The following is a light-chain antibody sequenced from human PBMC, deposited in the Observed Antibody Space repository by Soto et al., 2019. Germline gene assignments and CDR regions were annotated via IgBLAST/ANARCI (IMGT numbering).Light chain of an antibody. CDR3: QQSYSMPGT. Sequence: DIQMTQSPSSLSESVGDRVTITCRASQSIRFYLNWYQQKPGKAPKLLIYTASNVQSGVPSRISGSGSGTDFTLTISSLQPEDFATYYCQQSYSMPGTFGQGTKVEMK. CDR2: TAS. V-gene: IGKV1-39*01. CDR1: QSIRFY. J-gene: IGKJ1*01.